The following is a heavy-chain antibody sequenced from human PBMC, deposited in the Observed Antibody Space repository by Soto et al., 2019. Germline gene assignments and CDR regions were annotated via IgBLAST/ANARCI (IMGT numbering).Heavy chain of an antibody. D-gene: IGHD3-10*01. CDR1: GDTFTSYS. CDR2: INPSGGST. J-gene: IGHJ4*02. CDR3: AREALPRRFGELFHDY. Sequence: GPVKGSCKAPGDTFTSYSMYWVRQAPGQGLEWMGIINPSGGSTSYAQKFQGRVTMTRDTSTSTVYMELSSLRSEDTAVYYCAREALPRRFGELFHDYWGQGTLVTVSS. V-gene: IGHV1-46*03.